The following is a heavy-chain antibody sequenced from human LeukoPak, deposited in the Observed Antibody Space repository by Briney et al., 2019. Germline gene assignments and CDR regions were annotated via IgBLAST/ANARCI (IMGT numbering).Heavy chain of an antibody. D-gene: IGHD1-26*01. V-gene: IGHV3-30*03. CDR2: ISYDGSNK. J-gene: IGHJ4*02. Sequence: PGGSLRLSCAASGFTFSTYGMHWVRQAPGKGLEWVAVISYDGSNKYYADSVKGRFTISRDNSKNTLSLQMNSLRAEDTAVYYCARRTRGSWVDYWSQGTLVTVSS. CDR1: GFTFSTYG. CDR3: ARRTRGSWVDY.